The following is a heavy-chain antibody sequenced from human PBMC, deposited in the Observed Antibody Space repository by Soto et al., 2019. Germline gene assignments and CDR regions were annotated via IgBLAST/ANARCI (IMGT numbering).Heavy chain of an antibody. Sequence: GGCLRLSCSASGFTFGDYAMSWFRQAPGKGLEWVGFIRTKPYGETTEYAASVKGRFTISRDDSKSIAYLQMSSLKTEDTAVYYCTRARCSGGSCYPHDAFDIWGQGTMVTVSS. CDR2: IRTKPYGETT. V-gene: IGHV3-49*03. D-gene: IGHD2-15*01. J-gene: IGHJ3*02. CDR1: GFTFGDYA. CDR3: TRARCSGGSCYPHDAFDI.